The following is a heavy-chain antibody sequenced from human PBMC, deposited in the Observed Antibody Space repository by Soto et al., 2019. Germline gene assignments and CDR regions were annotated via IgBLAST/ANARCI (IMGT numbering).Heavy chain of an antibody. CDR1: GFTFSSYG. D-gene: IGHD3-3*01. J-gene: IGHJ3*02. CDR2: IWYDGSNK. Sequence: GGSLRLSCAASGFTFSSYGMHWVRQAPGKGLEWVAVIWYDGSNKYYADSVKGRFTISRDNSKNTLYLQMNSLRAEDTAVYYCAREGVVDTPLADFDIWGQGTMVTVS. CDR3: AREGVVDTPLADFDI. V-gene: IGHV3-33*01.